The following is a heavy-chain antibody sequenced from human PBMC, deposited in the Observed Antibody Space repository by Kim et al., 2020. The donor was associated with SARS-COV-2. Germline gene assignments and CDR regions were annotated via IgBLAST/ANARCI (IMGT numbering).Heavy chain of an antibody. J-gene: IGHJ4*02. CDR2: IHASGRT. CDR3: ARQVPGADRRFDY. V-gene: IGHV4-4*07. Sequence: SETLSLICTVSGGSFSSYHWSWIRQYAGKGLEWIGRIHASGRTNYNPSLKSRLTMSVDTSKHQMSRKLSSVTAADTAMYYCARQVPGADRRFDYWGQGILVTVSS. D-gene: IGHD6-19*01. CDR1: GGSFSSYH.